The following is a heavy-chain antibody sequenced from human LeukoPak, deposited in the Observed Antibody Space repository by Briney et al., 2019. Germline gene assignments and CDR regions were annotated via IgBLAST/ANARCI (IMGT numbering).Heavy chain of an antibody. D-gene: IGHD1-1*01. CDR2: IIPIFGTA. CDR1: GGTFSSYA. V-gene: IGHV1-69*06. Sequence: GASVKVSCKASGGTFSSYAISWVRQAPGQGLEWMGGIIPIFGTANYAQKFQGRVTITADKSTSTAYMELSSLRSEDTAVYYCATPIQLERPGAFDIWGQGTMVTVSS. CDR3: ATPIQLERPGAFDI. J-gene: IGHJ3*02.